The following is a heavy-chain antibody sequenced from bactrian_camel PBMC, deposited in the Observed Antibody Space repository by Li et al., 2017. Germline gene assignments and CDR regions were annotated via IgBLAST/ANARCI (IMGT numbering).Heavy chain of an antibody. CDR2: IDTDGIP. CDR1: GFTYNLYC. Sequence: HVQLVESGGGSVQAGGSLRLSCAASGFTYNLYCMGWFRQVPGKEREGVAVIDTDGIPSYAESAKGRFTISRDNAKNTLYLQMNSLKPEDAAVYYCAASGPGFTSMLSYFPIRANEYNYWGQGTQVTVS. CDR3: AASGPGFTSMLSYFPIRANEYNY. D-gene: IGHD1*01. J-gene: IGHJ4*01. V-gene: IGHV3S9*01.